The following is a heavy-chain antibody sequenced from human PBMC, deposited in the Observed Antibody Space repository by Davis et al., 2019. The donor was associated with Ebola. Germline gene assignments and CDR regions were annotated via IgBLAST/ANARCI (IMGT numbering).Heavy chain of an antibody. J-gene: IGHJ4*02. CDR3: ARGGAALDYFDY. V-gene: IGHV3-48*04. Sequence: PGGSLRLSCAASGFTFSSYSTNLVRQAPGKGLVWVSYISSSSSTIYYADSVKGRFTIARDNAKNSLYLQMNSLRAEDTVVYYCARGGAALDYFDYWGQGTLVTVSS. D-gene: IGHD6-6*01. CDR2: ISSSSSTI. CDR1: GFTFSSYS.